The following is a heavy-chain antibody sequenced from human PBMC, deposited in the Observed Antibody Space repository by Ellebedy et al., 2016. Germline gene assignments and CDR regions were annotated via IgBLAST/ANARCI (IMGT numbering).Heavy chain of an antibody. J-gene: IGHJ5*02. CDR3: ARDPSYSSSWFRTDWFDP. CDR1: GFIFSDYY. D-gene: IGHD6-13*01. Sequence: GGSLRLSCAASGFIFSDYYMTWVRQTPGKGLEWLSSISPSGSPTFYADSVKGRFTISRDNAKTSLYLQMNSLRAEDTAVYYCARDPSYSSSWFRTDWFDPWGQGTLVTVSS. CDR2: ISPSGSPT. V-gene: IGHV3-11*04.